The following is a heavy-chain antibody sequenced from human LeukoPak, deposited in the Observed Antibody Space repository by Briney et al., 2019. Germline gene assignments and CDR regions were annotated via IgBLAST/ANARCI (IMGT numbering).Heavy chain of an antibody. D-gene: IGHD3-3*01. CDR1: GFTVSSLW. Sequence: GGSLRLSCAGSGFTVSSLWMHWVRQAPGKGLVWVSHIKSDGSVTTYADSVKGRFTISRDNAKNTLYLQMNSLRAEDTAVYYCAREHDFWSGYWEFDYWGQGTLVTVSS. V-gene: IGHV3-74*01. J-gene: IGHJ4*02. CDR2: IKSDGSVT. CDR3: AREHDFWSGYWEFDY.